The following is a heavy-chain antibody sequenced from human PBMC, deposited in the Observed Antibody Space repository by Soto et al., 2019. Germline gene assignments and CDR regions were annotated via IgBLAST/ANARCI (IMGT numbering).Heavy chain of an antibody. CDR1: GFTFSDYY. V-gene: IGHV3-11*01. Sequence: GGSLRLSCAASGFTFSDYYMNWIRQAPGKGLEWVSYISSGAITIYYADSVKGRFTIYRDNAKNSLYLQMNSLRAEDTAVYYCAGQYSSSSVDFWGQGILVTVS. CDR3: AGQYSSSSVDF. J-gene: IGHJ4*02. CDR2: ISSGAITI. D-gene: IGHD6-6*01.